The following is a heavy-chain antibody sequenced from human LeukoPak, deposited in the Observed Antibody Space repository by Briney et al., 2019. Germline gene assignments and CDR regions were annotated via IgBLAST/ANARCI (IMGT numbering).Heavy chain of an antibody. CDR3: AKDFRIGYSAHFDY. D-gene: IGHD2-21*01. CDR2: IYENGGTT. J-gene: IGHJ4*02. V-gene: IGHV3-23*01. Sequence: GGSLRLSCVGSGFTFRSHAMSWVRQAPEKGLEFVSGIYENGGTTYYADSVKGRFSISRDNSKNTLYLQMDSLRGEDAAVYYCAKDFRIGYSAHFDYWGQGALVTVSS. CDR1: GFTFRSHA.